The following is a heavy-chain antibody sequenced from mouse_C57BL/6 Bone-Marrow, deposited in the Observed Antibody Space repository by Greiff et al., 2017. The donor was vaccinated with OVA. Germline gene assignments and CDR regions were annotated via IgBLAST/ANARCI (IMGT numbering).Heavy chain of an antibody. D-gene: IGHD1-1*01. J-gene: IGHJ2*01. V-gene: IGHV1-81*01. Sequence: QVHVKQSGAELARPGASVKLSCKASGYTFTSYGISWVKQRTGQGLEWIGEIYPRSGNTYYNEKFKGKATLTADKSSSTAYMELRSLTSEDSAVYFCADYYYGTIDYWGQGTTLTVSS. CDR1: GYTFTSYG. CDR2: IYPRSGNT. CDR3: ADYYYGTIDY.